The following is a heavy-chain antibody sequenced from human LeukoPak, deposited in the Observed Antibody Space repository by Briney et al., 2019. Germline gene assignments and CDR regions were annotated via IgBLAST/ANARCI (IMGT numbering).Heavy chain of an antibody. Sequence: PGGSQRLSCAASGFIFSNYLMSWVRQAPGKGLEWVANINQDGSQIYFVDSLRGRFTISRDNAKNSVHLQMDSLRAEDTAVYYCARIGYSSSSFDYWGQGTLVTVSS. V-gene: IGHV3-7*01. CDR2: INQDGSQI. CDR3: ARIGYSSSSFDY. CDR1: GFIFSNYL. D-gene: IGHD6-13*01. J-gene: IGHJ4*02.